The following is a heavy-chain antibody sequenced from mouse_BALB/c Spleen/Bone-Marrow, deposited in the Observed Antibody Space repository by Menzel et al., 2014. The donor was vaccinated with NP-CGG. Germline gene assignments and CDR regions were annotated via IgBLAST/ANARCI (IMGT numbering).Heavy chain of an antibody. V-gene: IGHV1S137*01. Sequence: QVQLQQSGAELVRPGVSVKISCKGSGYTFTDYAMHWVKQSHAESLEWIGVISTYYGDASYNQKFKGKATMTVDKSSSTAYMELARLTSEDSAIYYCARDEGAYWGQGTLVTVSA. CDR1: GYTFTDYA. CDR2: ISTYYGDA. CDR3: ARDEGAY. J-gene: IGHJ3*01.